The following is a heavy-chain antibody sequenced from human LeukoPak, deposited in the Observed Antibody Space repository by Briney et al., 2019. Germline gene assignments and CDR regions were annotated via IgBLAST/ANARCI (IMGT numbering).Heavy chain of an antibody. CDR2: IYYSGST. D-gene: IGHD4-17*01. CDR1: GGSISSSSYY. Sequence: SETLSLTCTVPGGSISSSSYYWGWIRQPPGKGLEWIGSIYYSGSTYYNPSLKSRVTISVDTSKNQFSLKLSSVTAADTAVYYCARTTVTSTDPWGQGTLVTVSS. CDR3: ARTTVTSTDP. V-gene: IGHV4-39*07. J-gene: IGHJ5*02.